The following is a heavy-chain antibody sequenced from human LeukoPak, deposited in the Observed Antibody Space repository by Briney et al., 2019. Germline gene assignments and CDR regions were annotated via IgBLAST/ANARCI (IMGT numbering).Heavy chain of an antibody. J-gene: IGHJ4*02. CDR2: IRYDGSNK. Sequence: PGGSLRLSCAASGFTFSSYAMSWVRQAPGKGLEWVAFIRYDGSNKYYADSVKGRFTISRDNSKNTLYLQMNSLRAEDTAVYYCAKEAYSSGWYWLDYWGQGTLVTVSS. V-gene: IGHV3-30*02. CDR1: GFTFSSYA. D-gene: IGHD6-19*01. CDR3: AKEAYSSGWYWLDY.